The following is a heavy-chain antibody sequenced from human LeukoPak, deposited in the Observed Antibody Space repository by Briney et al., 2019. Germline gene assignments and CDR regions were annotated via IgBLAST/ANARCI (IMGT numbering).Heavy chain of an antibody. CDR1: GFTFSSYG. CDR3: ARESDNYYYYYMDV. V-gene: IGHV3-30*03. J-gene: IGHJ6*03. Sequence: GRSLRLSCAASGFTFSSYGMHWVRQAPGKGLEWVAVISYDGSNKYYADSVKGRFTISRDNSRNTLYLQMNRLRTEDTAVYYCARESDNYYYYYMDVWGKGTTVTVSS. CDR2: ISYDGSNK. D-gene: IGHD5-24*01.